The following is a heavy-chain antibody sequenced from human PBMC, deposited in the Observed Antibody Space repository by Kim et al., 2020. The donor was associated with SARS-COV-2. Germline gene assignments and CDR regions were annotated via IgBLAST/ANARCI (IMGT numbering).Heavy chain of an antibody. CDR1: GGSISSYY. V-gene: IGHV4-59*01. D-gene: IGHD4-17*01. J-gene: IGHJ3*02. CDR3: ARRLRSDAFDI. Sequence: SETLSLTCTVSGGSISSYYWSWIRQPPGKGLEWIGYIYYSGSTNYNPSLKSRVTISVDTSKNQFSLKLSSVTAADTAVYYCARRLRSDAFDIWGQGTMVTVSS. CDR2: IYYSGST.